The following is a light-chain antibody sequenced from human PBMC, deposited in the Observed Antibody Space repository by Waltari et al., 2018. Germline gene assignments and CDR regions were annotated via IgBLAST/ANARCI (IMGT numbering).Light chain of an antibody. V-gene: IGLV3-25*03. CDR2: QDS. J-gene: IGLJ2*01. CDR3: QSVDNSGSL. Sequence: SNELTQPPSVSVSPGQTARITCSGDTLAKHHAYWYQQKTGQAPMLGIYQDSERSSGIPGRFSGSSSWTTVTLIISGVQTGDEADYYCQSVDNSGSLFGGGTKLTVL. CDR1: TLAKHH.